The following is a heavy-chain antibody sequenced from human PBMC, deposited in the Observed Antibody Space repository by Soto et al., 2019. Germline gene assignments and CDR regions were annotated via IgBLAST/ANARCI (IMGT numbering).Heavy chain of an antibody. J-gene: IGHJ6*02. D-gene: IGHD3-3*01. V-gene: IGHV3-33*01. CDR2: IWYDGSKK. Sequence: QVQVAESGGGVVQPGRSLRLSCAASGFTFSSFGMHWVRQAPGKGLEWVSLIWYDGSKKSYGDSVKGRFTISRDNSRNTVYLQMNRLRADDTAVYYCARDASYYSLWSGYYPSRNGMDVWGQGTTVTVSS. CDR1: GFTFSSFG. CDR3: ARDASYYSLWSGYYPSRNGMDV.